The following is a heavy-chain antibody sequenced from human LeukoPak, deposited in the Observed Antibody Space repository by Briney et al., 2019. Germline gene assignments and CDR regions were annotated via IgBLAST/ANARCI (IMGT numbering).Heavy chain of an antibody. CDR2: LYYSGST. CDR3: AKDGREYSFDY. CDR1: GGSIRSYS. Sequence: PSETLSLTCTVSGGSIRSYSWGWIRQPPGKPLEWIGYLYYSGSTDYNPSLRSRVTISSDTSNNQFSLRLSSVTAADTVVYYCAKDGREYSFDYWGQGTLVTVSS. J-gene: IGHJ4*02. V-gene: IGHV4-59*01.